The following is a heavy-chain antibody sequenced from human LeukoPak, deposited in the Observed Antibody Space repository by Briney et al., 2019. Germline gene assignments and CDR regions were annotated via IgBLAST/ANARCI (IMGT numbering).Heavy chain of an antibody. D-gene: IGHD6-13*01. V-gene: IGHV7-4-1*02. J-gene: IGHJ4*02. CDR2: INTNTGNP. CDR3: ARDSSWHDY. Sequence: ASVKVSCKASGYTFTSYDINWVRQAPGQGLEWMGWINTNTGNPTYAQGFTGRFVFSLDTSVSTAYLQISSLKAKDTAVYYCARDSSWHDYWGQGTLVTVSS. CDR1: GYTFTSYD.